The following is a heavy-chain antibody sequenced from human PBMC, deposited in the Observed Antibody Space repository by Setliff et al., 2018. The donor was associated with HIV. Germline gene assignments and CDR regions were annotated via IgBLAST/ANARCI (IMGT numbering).Heavy chain of an antibody. Sequence: PGGSLRLSCAASGFTFSSAWMGWVRQAPAKGLEWVANISPDGSATYYVDSVKGRFTISRDNAKGSLYLQMNSLRAEDTAIYYCARDRERWPQSRLFDPWGQGTLVTVSS. D-gene: IGHD4-4*01. CDR3: ARDRERWPQSRLFDP. CDR1: GFTFSSAW. CDR2: ISPDGSAT. J-gene: IGHJ5*02. V-gene: IGHV3-7*01.